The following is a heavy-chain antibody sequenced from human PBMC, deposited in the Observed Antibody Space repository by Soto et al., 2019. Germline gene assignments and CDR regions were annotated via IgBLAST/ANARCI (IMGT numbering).Heavy chain of an antibody. Sequence: GGSLRLSCAASGFTLSAYDMHWVRQTTGKGLEWVSAIGAADDPYYLGSVKGRFTISRENAKNSLYLQMNSLRAEDTAVYYCARAYSGRLPRRADYYFAMDVWGQGTTVTVSS. J-gene: IGHJ6*02. D-gene: IGHD2-15*01. CDR2: IGAADDP. CDR3: ARAYSGRLPRRADYYFAMDV. V-gene: IGHV3-13*05. CDR1: GFTLSAYD.